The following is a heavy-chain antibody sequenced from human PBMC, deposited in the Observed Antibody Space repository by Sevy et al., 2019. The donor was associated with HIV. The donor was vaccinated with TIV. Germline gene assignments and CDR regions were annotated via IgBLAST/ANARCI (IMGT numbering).Heavy chain of an antibody. CDR2: IYYSGST. Sequence: SETLSLTCTVSGGSISSGGYYWSWIRQHPGKGLEWIGYIYYSGSTYYNPSLKSRVTISVDTSKNQFSLKLSSVTAADTSVYYCARSTAMLFFDYWGQGTLVTVSS. D-gene: IGHD5-18*01. CDR1: GGSISSGGYY. J-gene: IGHJ4*02. V-gene: IGHV4-31*03. CDR3: ARSTAMLFFDY.